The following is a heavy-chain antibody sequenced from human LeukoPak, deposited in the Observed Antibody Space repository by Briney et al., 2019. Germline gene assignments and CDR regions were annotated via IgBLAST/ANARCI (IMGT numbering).Heavy chain of an antibody. D-gene: IGHD7-27*01. Sequence: PSETLSLTCAVYGGSFSGYYWSWIRQPPGKGLEWIGEINHSGSTNYNPSLKSRVTISVDTSKNLFSLKLSSVTATDTAVYFCARRLVTGNFDYWGQGTLVTVSS. V-gene: IGHV4-34*01. CDR1: GGSFSGYY. CDR2: INHSGST. CDR3: ARRLVTGNFDY. J-gene: IGHJ4*02.